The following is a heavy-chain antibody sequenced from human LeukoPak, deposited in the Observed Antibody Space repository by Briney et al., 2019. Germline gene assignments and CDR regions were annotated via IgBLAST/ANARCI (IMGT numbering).Heavy chain of an antibody. CDR1: GYTFTSYY. CDR2: INPSGGST. J-gene: IGHJ5*02. V-gene: IGHV1-46*01. D-gene: IGHD3-16*01. CDR3: ARVGDRVYQGFDP. Sequence: GASVKVSCKASGYTFTSYYMHWVRQAPGQGLEWMGMINPSGGSTSYAQKFQGRVTMTRDRSTSTVYMELSSLRSEDTAVYYCARVGDRVYQGFDPWGQGTLVTVSS.